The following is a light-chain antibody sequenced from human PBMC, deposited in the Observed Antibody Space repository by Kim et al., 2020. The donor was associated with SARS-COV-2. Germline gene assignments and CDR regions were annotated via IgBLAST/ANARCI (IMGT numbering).Light chain of an antibody. CDR1: QSISSW. CDR2: KAS. J-gene: IGKJ5*01. V-gene: IGKV1-5*03. CDR3: QQYNSPSIT. Sequence: DIQMTQSPSTLSASVGDRVTINCRASQSISSWLAWYQQKPGKAPKLLIYKASSLESGVPSRFSGSGSGTEFTLTISSLQPDDLATYFCQQYNSPSITFGQGTRLEIK.